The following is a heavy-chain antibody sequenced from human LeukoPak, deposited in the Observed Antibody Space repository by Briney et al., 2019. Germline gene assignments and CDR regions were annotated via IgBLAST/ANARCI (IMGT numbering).Heavy chain of an antibody. CDR1: GFTFSSYA. Sequence: GGSLRLSCAASGFTFSSYAMHWVRQAPGKGLEYVSAISSNGGSTYYANSVKGRFTISRDNSKNTLYLQMGSLRAEDMAVYYCARVEYSSGWYGYWGPGTLVTVSS. V-gene: IGHV3-64*01. D-gene: IGHD6-19*01. J-gene: IGHJ4*02. CDR3: ARVEYSSGWYGY. CDR2: ISSNGGST.